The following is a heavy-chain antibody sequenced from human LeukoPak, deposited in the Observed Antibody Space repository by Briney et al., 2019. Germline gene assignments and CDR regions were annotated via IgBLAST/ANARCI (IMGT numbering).Heavy chain of an antibody. J-gene: IGHJ4*02. CDR2: IIYDGSKQ. D-gene: IGHD4-17*01. Sequence: GGSLRLSCVASESIFDNYAMHWVRQAPGKGLEWVAVIIYDGSKQYFRDSVKGRFTISRDSSKRTLYLHMNSLRPEDTAVYYCARDKFPYVDYAGYFDYWGQGTLVTVSS. CDR3: ARDKFPYVDYAGYFDY. V-gene: IGHV3-30*04. CDR1: ESIFDNYA.